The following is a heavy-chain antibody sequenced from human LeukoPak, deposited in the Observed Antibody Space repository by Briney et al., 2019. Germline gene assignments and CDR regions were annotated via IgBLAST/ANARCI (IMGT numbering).Heavy chain of an antibody. D-gene: IGHD2-8*01. CDR1: GDTFTTYA. CDR2: IIPMFGTP. V-gene: IGHV1-69*06. Sequence: ASVKVSCKASGDTFTTYAIIWVRQAPGQGLEWMGGIIPMFGTPNYAQRLQGRVTITADKSTKTAYMELRSLRYEDTAVYFCARAGIPGYCTNVTCSNWLDPWGQGTLVTVSS. J-gene: IGHJ5*02. CDR3: ARAGIPGYCTNVTCSNWLDP.